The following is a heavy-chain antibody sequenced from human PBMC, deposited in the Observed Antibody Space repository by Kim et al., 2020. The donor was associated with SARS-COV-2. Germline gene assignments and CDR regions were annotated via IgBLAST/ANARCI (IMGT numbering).Heavy chain of an antibody. V-gene: IGHV3-7*01. Sequence: GGSLRLSCAASGFPFSRYWMAWVRQAPGKGLEWVANINEDGSVQQFVDSVRGRFTLSRDNAKNSVYLQMNSLRAEDTAVYYCARHLLWFGELGIPNWGQG. CDR3: ARHLLWFGELGIPN. CDR1: GFPFSRYW. J-gene: IGHJ1*01. CDR2: INEDGSVQ. D-gene: IGHD3-10*01.